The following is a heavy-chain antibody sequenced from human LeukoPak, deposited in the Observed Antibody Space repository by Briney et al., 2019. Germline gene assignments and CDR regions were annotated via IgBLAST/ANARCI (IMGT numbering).Heavy chain of an antibody. D-gene: IGHD2-2*01. V-gene: IGHV5-51*01. CDR2: INPGDSES. CDR3: ARARYCSSTSCPSPYYYYYMDV. J-gene: IGHJ6*03. CDR1: GYSFTNYW. Sequence: GESLKISCKGSGYSFTNYWIGWVRQMPGKGLGWLGIINPGDSESKYSPSFQGQVTISADKSISTAYLQWSSLKASDTAMYYCARARYCSSTSCPSPYYYYYMDVWGKGTTVTVSS.